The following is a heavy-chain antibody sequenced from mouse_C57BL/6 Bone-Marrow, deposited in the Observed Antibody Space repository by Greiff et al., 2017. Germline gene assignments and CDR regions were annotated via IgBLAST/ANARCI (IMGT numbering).Heavy chain of an antibody. D-gene: IGHD1-1*01. CDR1: GYTFTGYW. J-gene: IGHJ4*01. CDR3: ARLDYDSSYGGAMDY. CDR2: ILPGSGST. V-gene: IGHV1-9*01. Sequence: QVQLQQSGAELMKPGASVKLSCKATGYTFTGYWIEWVKQRPGHGLEWIGEILPGSGSTNYNEKFKGKATFTAATSSNTAYMQLRSLPTAASAIYDCARLDYDSSYGGAMDYWGQGTSVTVSS.